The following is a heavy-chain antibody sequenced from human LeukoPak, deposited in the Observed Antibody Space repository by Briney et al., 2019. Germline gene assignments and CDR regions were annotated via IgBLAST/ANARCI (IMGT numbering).Heavy chain of an antibody. D-gene: IGHD3-3*01. CDR3: ARGRAIFGEALYYYYYMDA. CDR1: GGSFSGYY. J-gene: IGHJ6*03. V-gene: IGHV4-34*01. Sequence: SETLSLTCAVYGGSFSGYYWSWIRQPPGKGLEWIGEINHSGSTNYNPSLKSRVTISVDTSKNQFSLKLSSVTAADTAVYYCARGRAIFGEALYYYYYMDAWGKGTTVTVSS. CDR2: INHSGST.